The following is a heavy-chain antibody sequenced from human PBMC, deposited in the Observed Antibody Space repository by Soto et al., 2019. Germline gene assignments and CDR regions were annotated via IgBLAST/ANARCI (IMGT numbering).Heavy chain of an antibody. CDR2: IHHTGTI. J-gene: IGHJ4*02. CDR1: GGSLTDYY. Sequence: LSLTCAVYGGSLTDYYWNWIRQPPGKGLEWIGEIHHTGTINYNPSFKSRVTISVDTSKNQFSLKMKSVNAADTAVYYCARFEVGTTTRDYWGQGTLVTVSS. V-gene: IGHV4-34*01. CDR3: ARFEVGTTTRDY. D-gene: IGHD3-3*01.